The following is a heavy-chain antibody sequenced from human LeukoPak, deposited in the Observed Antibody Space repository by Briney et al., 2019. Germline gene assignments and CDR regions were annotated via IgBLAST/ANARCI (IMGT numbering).Heavy chain of an antibody. CDR3: ARSSSDRLRYFDWYNFAEYFQL. CDR1: GGTFSSYA. J-gene: IGHJ1*01. V-gene: IGHV1-69*13. Sequence: ASVKVSCKASGGTFSSYAISWVRQAPGQGLEWMGGIIPIFGTANYAQKFQGRVTITADESTSTAYMELSSLRSEDTAVYYCARSSSDRLRYFDWYNFAEYFQLWGQGTLVTVSS. D-gene: IGHD3-9*01. CDR2: IIPIFGTA.